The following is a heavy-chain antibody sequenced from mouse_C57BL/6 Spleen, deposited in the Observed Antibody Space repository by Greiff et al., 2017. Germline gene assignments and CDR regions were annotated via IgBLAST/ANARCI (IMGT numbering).Heavy chain of an antibody. V-gene: IGHV1-82*01. J-gene: IGHJ4*01. D-gene: IGHD2-5*01. CDR3: ASPYYSKEGFYAMDY. CDR2: IYPGDGDT. Sequence: QVQLQQSGPELVKPGASVKISCKASGYAFSSYWMNWVKPRPGQGLEWIGRIYPGDGDTNYNGKFKGKATLTADKSSSTAYMQLSSLTSEDSAIYFCASPYYSKEGFYAMDYWGQGTSVTVSS. CDR1: GYAFSSYW.